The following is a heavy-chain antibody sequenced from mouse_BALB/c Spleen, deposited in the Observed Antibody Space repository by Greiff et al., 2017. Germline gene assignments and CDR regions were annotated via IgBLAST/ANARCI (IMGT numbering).Heavy chain of an antibody. V-gene: IGHV5-6-4*01. J-gene: IGHJ4*01. Sequence: DVKLVESGGGLVKPGGSLKLSCAASGFTFSSYTMSWVRQTPEKRLEWVATISSGGSYTYYPDSVKVRFTISRDNAKNTLYLQMSSLKSEDTAMYYCTRDGYGNYAMDYWGQGTSVTVSS. CDR3: TRDGYGNYAMDY. CDR2: ISSGGSYT. CDR1: GFTFSSYT. D-gene: IGHD2-1*01.